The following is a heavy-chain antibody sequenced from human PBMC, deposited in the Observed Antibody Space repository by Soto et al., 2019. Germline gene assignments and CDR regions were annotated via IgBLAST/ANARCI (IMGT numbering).Heavy chain of an antibody. CDR2: IYYSGST. Sequence: PSETLSLTCTVSGGSISSGGYYWSWIRQHPGKGLEWIGYIYYSGSTYYNPSLKSRVTISVDTSKNQFSLKLSSVTAADTAVYYCARDGLGYCSGGSCPGHWFDPWGQGTMVTVS. CDR1: GGSISSGGYY. J-gene: IGHJ5*02. CDR3: ARDGLGYCSGGSCPGHWFDP. D-gene: IGHD2-15*01. V-gene: IGHV4-31*03.